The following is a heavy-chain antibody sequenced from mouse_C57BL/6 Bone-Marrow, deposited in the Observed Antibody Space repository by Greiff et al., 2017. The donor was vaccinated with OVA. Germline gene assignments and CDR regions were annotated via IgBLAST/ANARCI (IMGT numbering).Heavy chain of an antibody. D-gene: IGHD2-5*01. CDR2: IFPGGGST. Sequence: VKLQEPGPELVKPGASVKISCKASGYTFTDYYINWVKQRPGQGLEWIGWIFPGGGSTHYNEKFKGKATLTVDKSSSTAYMLLGNLTSEDSAVDFCASGRYSNYAMDYWGQGTSVTVSS. CDR1: GYTFTDYY. J-gene: IGHJ4*01. CDR3: ASGRYSNYAMDY. V-gene: IGHV1-75*01.